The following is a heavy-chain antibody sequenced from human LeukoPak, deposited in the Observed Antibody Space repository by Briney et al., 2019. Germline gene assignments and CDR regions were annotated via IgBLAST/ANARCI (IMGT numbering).Heavy chain of an antibody. CDR3: ARLGSGRHPVNSKFDY. V-gene: IGHV4-59*01. Sequence: PSETLSLTCTVSGGSISSYYWSWIRQPPGKGLEWIGYIYYSGSTNYNPSLKSRVTISVDTSKNQFSLKLSSVTAADTAVYYCARLGSGRHPVNSKFDYWGQGTLVTVSS. D-gene: IGHD3-10*02. CDR1: GGSISSYY. J-gene: IGHJ4*02. CDR2: IYYSGST.